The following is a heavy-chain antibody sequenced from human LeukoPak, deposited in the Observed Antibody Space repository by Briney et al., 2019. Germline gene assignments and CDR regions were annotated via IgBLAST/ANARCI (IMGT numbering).Heavy chain of an antibody. Sequence: PSQTLSLTCTVSGGSISSGDYYWSWIRQHPGKGLEWIGYIYYSGSTYYNPSLKSRVTISVDTSKNQFSLKLSSVTAADTAVYYCARVTASYWDGSGTPDYWGQGTLVTVSS. D-gene: IGHD3-10*01. CDR1: GGSISSGDYY. CDR2: IYYSGST. CDR3: ARVTASYWDGSGTPDY. J-gene: IGHJ4*02. V-gene: IGHV4-31*03.